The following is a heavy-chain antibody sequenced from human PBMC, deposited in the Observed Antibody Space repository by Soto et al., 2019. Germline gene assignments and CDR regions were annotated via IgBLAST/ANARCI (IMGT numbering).Heavy chain of an antibody. D-gene: IGHD6-13*01. CDR2: ISYDGSNK. CDR3: ARDREYGAAAGTFDY. CDR1: GFTFSSYA. V-gene: IGHV3-30-3*01. J-gene: IGHJ4*02. Sequence: GGSLRLSCAASGFTFSSYAMHWVRQAPGKGLEWVAVISYDGSNKYYADSVKGRFTISRDNSKNTLYLQMNSLRAEDTAVYYCARDREYGAAAGTFDYWGQGTLVTVSS.